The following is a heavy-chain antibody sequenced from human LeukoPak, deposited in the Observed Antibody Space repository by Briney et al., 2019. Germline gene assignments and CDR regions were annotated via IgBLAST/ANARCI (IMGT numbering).Heavy chain of an antibody. CDR3: GKSITMVRGVIPFDY. J-gene: IGHJ4*02. V-gene: IGHV3-23*01. Sequence: GGSLRLSCAASGFTFSSYAMSWVRQAPGKGLEWVSAISGSGGSTYYADAVKGRFTISRDNSKNTLYLQMNSLRAEDTAVYYCGKSITMVRGVIPFDYWGQGTLVTVSS. CDR1: GFTFSSYA. D-gene: IGHD3-10*01. CDR2: ISGSGGST.